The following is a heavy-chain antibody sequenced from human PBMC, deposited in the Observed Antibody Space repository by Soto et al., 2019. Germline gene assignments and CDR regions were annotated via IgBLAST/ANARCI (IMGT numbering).Heavy chain of an antibody. J-gene: IGHJ6*02. Sequence: ASVKVSCKASGYTFTSYAMHWVRQAPGQRLEWMGWINAGNGNTKYSQKFQGRVTITRDTSASTAYMELSSLRSEDTAVYYCARDSRDYYYYGMDVWGQGTTVTVSS. V-gene: IGHV1-3*01. CDR2: INAGNGNT. CDR1: GYTFTSYA. CDR3: ARDSRDYYYYGMDV.